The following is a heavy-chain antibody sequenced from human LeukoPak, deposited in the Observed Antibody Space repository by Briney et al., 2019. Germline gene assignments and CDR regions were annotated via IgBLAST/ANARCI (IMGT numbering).Heavy chain of an antibody. J-gene: IGHJ3*02. V-gene: IGHV3-7*01. CDR1: GFTFSSYW. D-gene: IGHD1-26*01. Sequence: GVSLRLSCAASGFTFSSYWMTWVRQAPGKGLEWVANIKEDGSETYYVDPVKGRFTISRDNAKNSLYLQMNSLRAEDTAVYYCARRGGSYAFDIWGQGTMVTVSS. CDR3: ARRGGSYAFDI. CDR2: IKEDGSET.